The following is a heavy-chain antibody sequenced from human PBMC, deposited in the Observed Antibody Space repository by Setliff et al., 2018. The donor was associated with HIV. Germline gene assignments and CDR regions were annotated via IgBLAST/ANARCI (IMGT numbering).Heavy chain of an antibody. D-gene: IGHD3-3*01. CDR3: VSRFLEWLFY. J-gene: IGHJ4*02. V-gene: IGHV3-9*01. Sequence: PGGSLRLSCAAAGFTFRDYSMHWVRQVPGKGPEWVATISWNSGSVAYADSVKGRFAISRDNSKNSLYLQMNSLRPEDTAVYYCVSRFLEWLFYWGQGTLVTSPQ. CDR2: ISWNSGSV. CDR1: GFTFRDYS.